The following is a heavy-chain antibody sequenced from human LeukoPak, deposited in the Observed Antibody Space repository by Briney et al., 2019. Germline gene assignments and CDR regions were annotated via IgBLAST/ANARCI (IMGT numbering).Heavy chain of an antibody. CDR2: TYYRSKWYN. CDR3: ARGTLDSSSWYVIFRDFDY. V-gene: IGHV6-1*01. CDR1: GDSVSSNSAA. Sequence: SQTLSLACAISGDSVSSNSAARNWIRQSPSRGLEWLGRTYYRSKWYNDYAVSVKSRITINPDTSKNQFSLKLSSVTAADTAVYYCARGTLDSSSWYVIFRDFDYWGQGTLVTVSS. D-gene: IGHD6-13*01. J-gene: IGHJ4*02.